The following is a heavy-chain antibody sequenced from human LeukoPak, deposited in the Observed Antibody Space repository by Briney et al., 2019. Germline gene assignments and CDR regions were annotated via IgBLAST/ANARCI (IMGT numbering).Heavy chain of an antibody. V-gene: IGHV4-4*02. CDR1: CDSIINSHC. Sequence: PSETLSLTCAVSCDSIINSHCGSGVRQPPGKGLEWIGEIYHSGSTNYKPSLKRRLTIFVDNSNNQYSLRLSSVTVADTAVYYCASARWDYWGQGILVTVSS. CDR2: IYHSGST. D-gene: IGHD4-23*01. CDR3: ASARWDY. J-gene: IGHJ4*02.